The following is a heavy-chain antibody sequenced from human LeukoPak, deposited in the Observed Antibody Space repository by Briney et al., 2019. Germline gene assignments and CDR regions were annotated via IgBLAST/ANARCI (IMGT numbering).Heavy chain of an antibody. CDR3: ARFGVDYDMDV. CDR1: GGSINGHY. V-gene: IGHV4-59*11. D-gene: IGHD3-16*01. CDR2: IHYSGRA. Sequence: SETLSLTCAVSGGSINGHYWTWIRQAPGQGLEWIGQIHYSGRADYNPSLKRRVTISVDTSKNQISLNLNSVTAADTAVYYCARFGVDYDMDVWGQGTTVAVSS. J-gene: IGHJ6*02.